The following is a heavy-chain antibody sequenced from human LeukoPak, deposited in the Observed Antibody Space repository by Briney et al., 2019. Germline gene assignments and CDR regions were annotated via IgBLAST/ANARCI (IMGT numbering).Heavy chain of an antibody. V-gene: IGHV3-11*01. CDR1: GFTFSDYY. Sequence: KPGGSLRLSCAASGFTFSDYYMSWIRQAPGKGLEWVSYISSSGSTIYYADSVKGRFTISRDNAKNSLFLQMNSLRAEDTAVYYCARDRVPAAIVQGFVVSHYYYGMDVWGQGTTVTVSS. J-gene: IGHJ6*02. D-gene: IGHD2-2*01. CDR2: ISSSGSTI. CDR3: ARDRVPAAIVQGFVVSHYYYGMDV.